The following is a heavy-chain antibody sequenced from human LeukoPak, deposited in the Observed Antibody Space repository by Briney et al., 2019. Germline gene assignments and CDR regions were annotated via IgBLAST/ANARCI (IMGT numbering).Heavy chain of an antibody. CDR2: INAGNGDT. CDR1: GYTFTSYA. J-gene: IGHJ5*02. CDR3: AREDWASRNWLDP. V-gene: IGHV1-3*01. D-gene: IGHD2-21*01. Sequence: ASVKVSCKASGYTFTSYAMNWVRQAPGQRLEWMGWINAGNGDTKYSPKFHDRVTIIKDTSASTTYMELSSLRSEDTAVYYCAREDWASRNWLDPWGQGTLVIVSS.